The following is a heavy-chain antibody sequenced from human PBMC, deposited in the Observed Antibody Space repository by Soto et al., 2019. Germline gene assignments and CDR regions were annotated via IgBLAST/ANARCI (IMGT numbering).Heavy chain of an antibody. D-gene: IGHD6-19*01. Sequence: GSLRLSCAASGFTFSSYSMNWVRQAPGKGLEWVSSISSSSSYIYYADSVKGRFTISRDNAKNSLYLQMNSLRAEDTAVYYCGRRGLAVAGTEYFDYWGQGTLVPVYS. J-gene: IGHJ4*02. CDR3: GRRGLAVAGTEYFDY. V-gene: IGHV3-21*01. CDR1: GFTFSSYS. CDR2: ISSSSSYI.